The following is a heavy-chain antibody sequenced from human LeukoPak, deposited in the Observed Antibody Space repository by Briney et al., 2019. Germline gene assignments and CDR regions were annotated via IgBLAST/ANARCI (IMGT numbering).Heavy chain of an antibody. V-gene: IGHV3-9*01. CDR3: ARDQVRITMVRGPRD. D-gene: IGHD3-10*01. Sequence: GGSLRLSCAASGFTFDDYAMHWVRQAPGKGLEWVSGISWNSGSIGYADSVKGRFTISRDNSENTLYLQMNSLRAEDTAVYYCARDQVRITMVRGPRDWGQGTLVTVSS. J-gene: IGHJ4*02. CDR1: GFTFDDYA. CDR2: ISWNSGSI.